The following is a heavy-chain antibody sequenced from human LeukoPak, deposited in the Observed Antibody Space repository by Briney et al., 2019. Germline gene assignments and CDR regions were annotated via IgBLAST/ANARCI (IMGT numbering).Heavy chain of an antibody. CDR1: GFTFSSCW. Sequence: PGGSLRLSCAASGFTFSSCWMTWVRQAPGKGLEWEANINQNGGAIYYVDSVKGRFSISRDNAKNSLYLQMNSLRAEDTAVYYCARLPGSDSYFDYWGQGALVTVSS. V-gene: IGHV3-7*05. CDR3: ARLPGSDSYFDY. CDR2: INQNGGAI. D-gene: IGHD2-21*02. J-gene: IGHJ4*02.